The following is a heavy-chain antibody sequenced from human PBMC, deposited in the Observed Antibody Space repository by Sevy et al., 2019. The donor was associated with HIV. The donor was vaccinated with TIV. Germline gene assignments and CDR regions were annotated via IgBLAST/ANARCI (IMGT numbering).Heavy chain of an antibody. Sequence: SETLSLTCAVSGGSISSGGYSWSWIRQPPGKGLEWIGYIFHSGSTYYNPSLKSRVTISVDRSKNQFSLKLSCVSAADMAVYYCARGYYDISGYYFHFDYWGQGTLVTVSS. CDR1: GGSISSGGYS. J-gene: IGHJ4*02. D-gene: IGHD3-22*01. CDR3: ARGYYDISGYYFHFDY. V-gene: IGHV4-30-2*01. CDR2: IFHSGST.